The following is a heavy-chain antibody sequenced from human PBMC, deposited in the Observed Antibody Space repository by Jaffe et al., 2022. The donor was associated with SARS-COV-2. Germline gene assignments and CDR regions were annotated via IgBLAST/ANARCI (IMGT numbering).Heavy chain of an antibody. Sequence: EVQLVQSGAEVKKPGESLKISCKGSGYSFTSYWIGWVRQMPGKGLEWMGIIYPGDSDTRYSPSFQGQVTISADKSISTAYLQWSSLKASDTAMYYCARHKLERRSLYYYYYMDVWGKGTTVTVSS. CDR3: ARHKLERRSLYYYYYMDV. D-gene: IGHD1-1*01. V-gene: IGHV5-51*01. CDR1: GYSFTSYW. CDR2: IYPGDSDT. J-gene: IGHJ6*03.